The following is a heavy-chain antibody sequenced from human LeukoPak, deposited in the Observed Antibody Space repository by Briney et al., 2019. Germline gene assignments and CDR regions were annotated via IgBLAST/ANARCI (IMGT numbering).Heavy chain of an antibody. CDR3: AKTTVTTYYQNALDY. CDR1: GFTFSSYA. J-gene: IGHJ4*02. Sequence: GGSLRLSCAASGFTFSSYAMSWVRQAPGKGLEWVSAISGSGASTYYADSVKGRFTISRDNSKNTLYLQMNSLRAEDTAVYYCAKTTVTTYYQNALDYWGQGTLVTVSS. V-gene: IGHV3-23*01. D-gene: IGHD4-17*01. CDR2: ISGSGAST.